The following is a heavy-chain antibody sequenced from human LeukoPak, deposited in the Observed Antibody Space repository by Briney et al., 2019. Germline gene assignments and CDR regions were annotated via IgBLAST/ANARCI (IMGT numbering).Heavy chain of an antibody. CDR2: INAGNGNT. D-gene: IGHD3-22*01. J-gene: IGHJ3*02. V-gene: IGHV1-3*03. CDR1: GYTFTSYA. CDR3: ARSHIDYYDSSGYYWDAFDI. Sequence: GASVKVSCKASGYTFTSYAMHWVRQAPGQRLEWMGWINAGNGNTKYSQEFQGRVTITRDTSASTAYMELSSLRSEDMAVYYCARSHIDYYDSSGYYWDAFDIWGQGAMVTVSS.